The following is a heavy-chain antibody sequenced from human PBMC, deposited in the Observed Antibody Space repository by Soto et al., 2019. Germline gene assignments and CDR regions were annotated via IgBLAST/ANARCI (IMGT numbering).Heavy chain of an antibody. Sequence: PGGSLRLSCAASGFTFSSYAMSWFRQAPGKGLEWVSAISGSGGSTYYADSVKGRFTISRDNSKNTLYLQMNSLRAEDTAVYYCAKDGKGGFTYYYDSSGYPMDVWGQGTTVTVSS. CDR3: AKDGKGGFTYYYDSSGYPMDV. CDR1: GFTFSSYA. J-gene: IGHJ6*02. D-gene: IGHD3-22*01. V-gene: IGHV3-23*01. CDR2: ISGSGGST.